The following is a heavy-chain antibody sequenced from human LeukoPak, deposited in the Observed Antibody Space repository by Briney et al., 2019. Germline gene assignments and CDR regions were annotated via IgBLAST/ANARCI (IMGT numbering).Heavy chain of an antibody. CDR2: IYSGGST. Sequence: PGGSLRLSCAASGFTVSSNYMSWVRQAPGKGLEWVSVIYSGGSTYYADSVKGRLTISRDNSKNTLYLQMNSLRAEDTAVYYCASTNHYGSGSYKAFDIWGQGTMVTVSS. D-gene: IGHD3-10*01. J-gene: IGHJ3*02. CDR1: GFTVSSNY. CDR3: ASTNHYGSGSYKAFDI. V-gene: IGHV3-53*01.